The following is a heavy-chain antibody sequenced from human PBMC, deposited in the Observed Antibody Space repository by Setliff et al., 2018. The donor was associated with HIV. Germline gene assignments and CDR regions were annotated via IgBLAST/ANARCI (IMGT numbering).Heavy chain of an antibody. J-gene: IGHJ3*02. CDR2: ISAYNGNT. D-gene: IGHD6-19*01. Sequence: VASVKVSCKASGYIFTSYGISWVRQAPGQGLEWMGWISAYNGNTNYAQKLQGRVTMTTDTSTSTAYRELRSLRSDDTAVYYCARVSGWYSGDAFDIWGQGTMVTVSS. CDR1: GYIFTSYG. CDR3: ARVSGWYSGDAFDI. V-gene: IGHV1-18*01.